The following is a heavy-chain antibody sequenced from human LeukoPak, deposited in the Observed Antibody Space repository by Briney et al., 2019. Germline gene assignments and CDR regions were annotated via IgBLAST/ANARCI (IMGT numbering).Heavy chain of an antibody. CDR3: TTLPHCNTISCQDY. CDR2: IKSKTDGGTT. V-gene: IGHV3-15*01. Sequence: PGGSLRLSCTVSGFTFSNNWMNWVRQAPGKGLEWVGRIKSKTDGGTTDYAAPVKGRFTLSRDDSKNTLFLQMNSLKTEDTAVYYCTTLPHCNTISCQDYWGQGTLVTVSS. D-gene: IGHD2-2*01. CDR1: GFTFSNNW. J-gene: IGHJ4*02.